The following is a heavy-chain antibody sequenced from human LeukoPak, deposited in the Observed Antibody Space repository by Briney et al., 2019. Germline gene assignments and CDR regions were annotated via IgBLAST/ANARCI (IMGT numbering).Heavy chain of an antibody. Sequence: GGSLRLSCAASGFTFSSYEFNWVRQAPGKGLEWVAVIWYDGNNKYYADFVKGRFTISRDNSKNTLYLQMNSLRAEDTAVYNCARDRGSREDGMDVWGQGTTVTVSS. CDR1: GFTFSSYE. CDR2: IWYDGNNK. J-gene: IGHJ6*02. CDR3: ARDRGSREDGMDV. V-gene: IGHV3-33*08. D-gene: IGHD1-26*01.